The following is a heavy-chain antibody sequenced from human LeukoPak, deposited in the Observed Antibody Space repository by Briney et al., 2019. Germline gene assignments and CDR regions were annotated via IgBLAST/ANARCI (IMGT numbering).Heavy chain of an antibody. CDR2: INQEGSVK. D-gene: IGHD3-3*01. V-gene: IGHV3-7*01. CDR1: GFISRRYW. Sequence: GGSLRLSCTACGFISRRYWMNWVRQAPGKGLEWVANINQEGSVKYSVDSVKGRFTISRDNAKNSLYLQMNSLRVEDTAVYYCARARSGDDDFWSGYYTNYFDPWGQGTLVTVSS. CDR3: ARARSGDDDFWSGYYTNYFDP. J-gene: IGHJ5*02.